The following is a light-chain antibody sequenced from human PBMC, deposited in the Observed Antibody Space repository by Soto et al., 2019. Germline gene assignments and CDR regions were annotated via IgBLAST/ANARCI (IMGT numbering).Light chain of an antibody. CDR2: DVS. V-gene: IGLV2-14*03. CDR1: SSDVGGYDF. CDR3: SSYTSSSTPYV. J-gene: IGLJ1*01. Sequence: QSALTQPASVSGSPGQSITISCTGTSSDVGGYDFVSWFQHHPGKAPKLMIFDVSRRPSGVSNRFSGSKSANTASLTISGLQAEDEADYYCSSYTSSSTPYVFGTGTKLTVL.